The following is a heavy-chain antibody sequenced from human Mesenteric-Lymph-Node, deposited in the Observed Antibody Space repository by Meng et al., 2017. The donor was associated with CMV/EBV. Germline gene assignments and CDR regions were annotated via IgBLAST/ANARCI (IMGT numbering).Heavy chain of an antibody. V-gene: IGHV1-2*02. CDR2: INPNRGDT. Sequence: ASVKVSCKASGYTFTGHYMHWVRQAPGQGLEWMGWINPNRGDTNYAQKFQGRVTMTRDTSISAAYMELRRLRSDDTAVFFCARSPGISGTTALMDVWGRGTTVTVSS. CDR3: ARSPGISGTTALMDV. D-gene: IGHD1-20*01. J-gene: IGHJ6*02. CDR1: GYTFTGHY.